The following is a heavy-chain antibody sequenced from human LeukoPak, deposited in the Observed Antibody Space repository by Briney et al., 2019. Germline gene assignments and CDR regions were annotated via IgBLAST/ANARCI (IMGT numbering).Heavy chain of an antibody. V-gene: IGHV4-59*13. Sequence: SETLSLTCTVSGDSITSSYWTWMRLPPGKGLEWTGYIFYTGYTNYNPSLKSRVTISMDISKNQVSLHLNSVTTADTAVYYCARAPIGSADHWGPGAQVTVSS. CDR2: IFYTGYT. CDR1: GDSITSSY. J-gene: IGHJ4*02. D-gene: IGHD1-1*01. CDR3: ARAPIGSADH.